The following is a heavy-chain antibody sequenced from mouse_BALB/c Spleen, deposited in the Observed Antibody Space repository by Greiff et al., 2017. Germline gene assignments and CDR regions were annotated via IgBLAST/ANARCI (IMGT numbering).Heavy chain of an antibody. CDR3: ARSGLYYAMDY. CDR2: IYPYNGGT. J-gene: IGHJ4*01. CDR1: GYTFTDYN. V-gene: IGHV1S29*02. Sequence: EVKLVESGPELVKPGASVKISCKASGYTFTDYNMHWVKQSHGKSLEWIGYIYPYNGGTGYNQKFKSKATLTVDNSSSTAYMELRSLTSEDSAVYYCARSGLYYAMDYWGQGTSVTVSS. D-gene: IGHD3-1*01.